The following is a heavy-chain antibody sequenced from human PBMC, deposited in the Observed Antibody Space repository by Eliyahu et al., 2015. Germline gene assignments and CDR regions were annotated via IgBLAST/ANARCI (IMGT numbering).Heavy chain of an antibody. CDR1: GGSISSYY. J-gene: IGHJ4*02. CDR3: ARDVDQAVAGLD. Sequence: QVQLQESGPGLVKPSETLSLTCTVSGGSISSYYWSWIRQPPGKGLEWIGYIYYSGSTNYNPSLKSRVTISVDTSKNQFSLKLSSVTAADTAVYYCARDVDQAVAGLDWGQGTLVTVSS. D-gene: IGHD6-19*01. V-gene: IGHV4-59*01. CDR2: IYYSGST.